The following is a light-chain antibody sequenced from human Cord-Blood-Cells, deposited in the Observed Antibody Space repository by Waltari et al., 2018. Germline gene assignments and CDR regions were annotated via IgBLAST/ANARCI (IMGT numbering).Light chain of an antibody. Sequence: AIRMTQSPSSFSASTGDRVTITCRASQGISSYLAWYQQKPGKAPKHLIYAASTLQSGVPSRFSGSGSGTDFTLTISCLQSEDFATYYCQQYYSYPRTFGQGTRLEIK. V-gene: IGKV1-8*01. CDR2: AAS. CDR3: QQYYSYPRT. J-gene: IGKJ5*01. CDR1: QGISSY.